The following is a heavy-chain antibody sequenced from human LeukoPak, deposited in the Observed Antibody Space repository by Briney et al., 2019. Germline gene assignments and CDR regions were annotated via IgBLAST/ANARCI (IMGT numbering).Heavy chain of an antibody. V-gene: IGHV3-30-3*01. D-gene: IGHD3-22*01. CDR3: ARGPHYYDSSGYSFDY. Sequence: PGGSLRLPCAASGFTFSSFAMHWVRQAPGKGLEWVAVISYDGSNKYYADSVKGRFTISRDNSKNTLYLQMNSLRAEDTAVYYCARGPHYYDSSGYSFDYWGQGTLVTVSS. J-gene: IGHJ4*02. CDR1: GFTFSSFA. CDR2: ISYDGSNK.